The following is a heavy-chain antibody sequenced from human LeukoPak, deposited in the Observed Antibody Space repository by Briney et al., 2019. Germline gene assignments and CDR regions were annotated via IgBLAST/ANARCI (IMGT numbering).Heavy chain of an antibody. CDR2: ISYDGSNK. V-gene: IGHV3-30*14. Sequence: GGSLRLSCAASGFTFSSYAMHWVRQAPGKGLEWVAVISYDGSNKYYADSVKGRFTISRDNSKNTLYLQMNSLRAEDTAVYYCARVESSGWFYYFDYWGQGTLVTVSS. J-gene: IGHJ4*02. CDR3: ARVESSGWFYYFDY. CDR1: GFTFSSYA. D-gene: IGHD6-19*01.